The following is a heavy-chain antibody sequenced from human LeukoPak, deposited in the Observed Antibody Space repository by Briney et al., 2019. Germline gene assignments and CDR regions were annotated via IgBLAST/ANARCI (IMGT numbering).Heavy chain of an antibody. V-gene: IGHV4-59*08. CDR1: GGSISSYY. D-gene: IGHD6-19*01. CDR2: IYYSGST. CDR3: ARIRAVAGTWAFDT. Sequence: SETLSLTCTVSGGSISSYYWSWIRQPPGKGLEWIGYIYYSGSTNYNPPLKSRVTISVDTSKNQFSLKLSSVTAADTAVHYCARIRAVAGTWAFDTWGQGTMVTVSS. J-gene: IGHJ3*02.